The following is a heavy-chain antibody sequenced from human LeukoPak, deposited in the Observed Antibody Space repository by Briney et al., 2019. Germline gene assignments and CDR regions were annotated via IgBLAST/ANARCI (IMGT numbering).Heavy chain of an antibody. Sequence: SVKVSCKASGFTFTSSAVQWVRQARGQRLEWIGWIVVGSGNTNYAQKFQERVTITRDMSTSTAYMELSSLRSEDTAVYYCASGGLVDTAMVSFVDYWGQGTLVTVSS. D-gene: IGHD5-18*01. CDR1: GFTFTSSA. J-gene: IGHJ4*02. CDR2: IVVGSGNT. V-gene: IGHV1-58*01. CDR3: ASGGLVDTAMVSFVDY.